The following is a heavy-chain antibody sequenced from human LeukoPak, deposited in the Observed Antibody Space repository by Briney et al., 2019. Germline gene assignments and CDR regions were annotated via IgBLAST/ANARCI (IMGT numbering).Heavy chain of an antibody. Sequence: GGSLRLSCAASGFTFSSYSMNWVRQAPGKGLEWVSSISTSSSYIYYADSVKGRFTISGDNAKNSLYLQMNSLRAEDTAVYYCARGPGNWNPDYWGQGTLVTVPS. D-gene: IGHD1-20*01. CDR1: GFTFSSYS. J-gene: IGHJ4*02. CDR3: ARGPGNWNPDY. V-gene: IGHV3-21*01. CDR2: ISTSSSYI.